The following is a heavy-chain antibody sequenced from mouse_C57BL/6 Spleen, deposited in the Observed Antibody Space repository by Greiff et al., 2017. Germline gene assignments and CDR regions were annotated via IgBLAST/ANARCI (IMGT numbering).Heavy chain of an antibody. CDR2: IDPETGGT. J-gene: IGHJ2*01. V-gene: IGHV1-15*01. Sequence: QVQLQQSGAELVRPGASVTLSCKASGYTFTDYEMHWVKQTPVHGLEWIGAIDPETGGTAYNQKFKGKDILTADKSSSTAYMELRSLTSEDSAVYYCTKESMVTTKGFDYWGQGTTLTVSS. CDR1: GYTFTDYE. CDR3: TKESMVTTKGFDY. D-gene: IGHD2-2*01.